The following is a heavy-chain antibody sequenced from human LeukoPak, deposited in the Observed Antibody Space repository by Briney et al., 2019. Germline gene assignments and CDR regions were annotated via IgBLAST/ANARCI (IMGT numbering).Heavy chain of an antibody. CDR1: GYTFTSYY. Sequence: VSVKVSCKASGYTFTSYYLHWVRQAPGQGLEWMGIINPSGGSTSYAQKFQGRVTMTRDTSTSTVYMELSSLRSEDTAVYYCARGLWFGELFYWGQGTLVTVSS. J-gene: IGHJ4*02. CDR2: INPSGGST. CDR3: ARGLWFGELFY. V-gene: IGHV1-46*01. D-gene: IGHD3-10*01.